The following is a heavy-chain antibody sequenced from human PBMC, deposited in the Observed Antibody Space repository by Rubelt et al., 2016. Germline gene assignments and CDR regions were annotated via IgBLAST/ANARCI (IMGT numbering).Heavy chain of an antibody. J-gene: IGHJ4*02. Sequence: GFTFSSYAMYWVRQAPGKGLEWVAVISYDGSNKYYAGSVKGRFTISRDNSKNTLYLQMSSLRSEDTAVYYCVKDIQSSGPETYWGQGTLVTVSS. V-gene: IGHV3-30*14. CDR1: GFTFSSYA. CDR3: VKDIQSSGPETY. D-gene: IGHD1-14*01. CDR2: ISYDGSNK.